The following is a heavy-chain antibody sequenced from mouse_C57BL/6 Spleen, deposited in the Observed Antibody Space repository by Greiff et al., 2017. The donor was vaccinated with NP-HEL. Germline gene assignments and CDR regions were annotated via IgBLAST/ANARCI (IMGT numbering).Heavy chain of an antibody. CDR1: GFSLTSYG. D-gene: IGHD1-1*02. V-gene: IGHV2-2*01. J-gene: IGHJ4*01. CDR2: IWGGGST. Sequence: QVQLQQSGPGLVQPSQSLSITCTVSGFSLTSYGVHWVRQSPGKGLEWLGVIWGGGSTDYNAAFKSRLSISKDNSKSQVFFKMNSLQADDTAIYYCARKGWAMDYWGQGTSVTVSS. CDR3: ARKGWAMDY.